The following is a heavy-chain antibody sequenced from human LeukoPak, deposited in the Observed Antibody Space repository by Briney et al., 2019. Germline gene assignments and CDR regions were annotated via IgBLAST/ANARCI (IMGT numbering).Heavy chain of an antibody. J-gene: IGHJ6*02. V-gene: IGHV1-69*04. CDR2: IIPILGIA. D-gene: IGHD3-10*01. CDR1: GGTFSSYA. CDR3: ARDLPMVRGVIIPNYGMDV. Sequence: ASVTVSCKASGGTFSSYAISWVRQAPGLGLEWMGRIIPILGIANYAQKFQGRVTITADKSTSTAYMELSSLRSEDTAVYYCARDLPMVRGVIIPNYGMDVWGQGTTVTVSS.